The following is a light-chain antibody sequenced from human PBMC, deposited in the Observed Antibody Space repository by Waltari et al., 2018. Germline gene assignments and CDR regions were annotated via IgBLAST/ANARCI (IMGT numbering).Light chain of an antibody. Sequence: QSVLTQSPSVSEPPGQKITISFSGSHSNIGSTFFNWYQQVPGTAPKLLIYENSQRPTGVPDRFSASKSGTSASLAISGLQSQDEADYYCAAWDDGLRGPAFGGGTRVTVL. V-gene: IGLV1-47*01. J-gene: IGLJ2*01. CDR2: ENS. CDR1: HSNIGSTF. CDR3: AAWDDGLRGPA.